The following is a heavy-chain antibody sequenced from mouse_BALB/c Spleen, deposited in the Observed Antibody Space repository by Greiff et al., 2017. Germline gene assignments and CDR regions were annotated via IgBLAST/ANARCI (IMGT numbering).Heavy chain of an antibody. V-gene: IGHV3-8*02. D-gene: IGHD1-1*01. CDR2: ISYSGST. J-gene: IGHJ4*01. CDR3: ARYRGYGSSGAMDY. Sequence: EVQLQQSGPSLVKPSQTLSLTCSVTGDSITSGYWNWIRKFPGNKLEYMGYISYSGSTYYNPSLKSRISITRDTSKNQYYLQLNSVTTEDTATYYCARYRGYGSSGAMDYWGQGTSVTVSS. CDR1: GDSITSGY.